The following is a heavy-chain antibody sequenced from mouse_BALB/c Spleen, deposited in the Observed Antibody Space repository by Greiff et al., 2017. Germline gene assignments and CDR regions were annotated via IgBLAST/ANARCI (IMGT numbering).Heavy chain of an antibody. Sequence: QVQLQQPGAELVRPGASVKLSCKASGYTFTSYWINWVKQRPGQGLEWIGNIYPSDSYTNYNQKFKDKATLTVDKSSSTAYMQLSSPTSEDSAVYYCTREGQLGLYFDYWGQGTTRTVSS. V-gene: IGHV1-69*02. D-gene: IGHD3-2*01. CDR3: TREGQLGLYFDY. CDR1: GYTFTSYW. J-gene: IGHJ2*01. CDR2: IYPSDSYT.